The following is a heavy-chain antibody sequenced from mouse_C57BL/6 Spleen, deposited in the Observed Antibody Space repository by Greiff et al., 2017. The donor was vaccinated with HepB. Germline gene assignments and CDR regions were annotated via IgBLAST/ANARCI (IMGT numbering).Heavy chain of an antibody. V-gene: IGHV1-55*01. CDR2: IYPGSGST. J-gene: IGHJ4*01. Sequence: QVQLQQPGAELVKPGASVKMSCKASGYTFTSYWITWVKQRPGQGLEWIGDIYPGSGSTNYNEKFKSKATLTADTSSSTAYMQLSSLTSEDSAVYYCAREDYYGSSYAMDYWGQGTSVTVSS. CDR1: GYTFTSYW. CDR3: AREDYYGSSYAMDY. D-gene: IGHD1-1*01.